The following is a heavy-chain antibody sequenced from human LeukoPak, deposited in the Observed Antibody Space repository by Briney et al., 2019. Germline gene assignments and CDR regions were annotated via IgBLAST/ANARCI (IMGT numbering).Heavy chain of an antibody. CDR3: AKAPNGWELLNILFDP. Sequence: GGSLRLSCAASGFTFDDYAMHWVRQAPGKGLEWVSVISWNSGSIGYADSVKGRFTISRDNAKNSLYLQMNSLRAEDTALYYCAKAPNGWELLNILFDPWGQGTLVTVSS. CDR2: ISWNSGSI. D-gene: IGHD1-26*01. J-gene: IGHJ5*02. V-gene: IGHV3-9*01. CDR1: GFTFDDYA.